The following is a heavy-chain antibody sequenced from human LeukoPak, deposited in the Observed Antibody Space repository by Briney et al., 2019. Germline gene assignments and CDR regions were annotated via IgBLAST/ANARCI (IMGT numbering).Heavy chain of an antibody. CDR3: ARTSGSYYDILTGYYLDY. CDR2: ISGSGSTI. CDR1: GFTFSDYY. D-gene: IGHD3-9*01. V-gene: IGHV3-11*04. J-gene: IGHJ4*02. Sequence: PGGSLRLSCAASGFTFSDYYMSWIRQAPGKGLEWVSYISGSGSTIYYADSVKGRFTISRDNAKNSLFLQMNSLRAEDTAVYYCARTSGSYYDILTGYYLDYWGQGTLVTVSS.